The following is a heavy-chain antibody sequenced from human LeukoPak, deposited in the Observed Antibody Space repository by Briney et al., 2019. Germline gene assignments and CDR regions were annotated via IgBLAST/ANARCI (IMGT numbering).Heavy chain of an antibody. D-gene: IGHD3-10*01. CDR2: ISGSGGST. CDR3: AKVLRSGSEYFQH. Sequence: GGSLRLSCAASGFAFSSYTMSWVRQAPGKGLEWVSAISGSGGSTYYADSVKGRFTISRDNSKNTLYLQMNSLRAEDTAVYYCAKVLRSGSEYFQHWGQGTLVTVSS. J-gene: IGHJ1*01. V-gene: IGHV3-23*01. CDR1: GFAFSSYT.